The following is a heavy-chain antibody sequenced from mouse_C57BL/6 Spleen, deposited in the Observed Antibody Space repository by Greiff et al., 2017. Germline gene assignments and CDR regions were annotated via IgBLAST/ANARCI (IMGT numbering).Heavy chain of an antibody. CDR1: GFNIKDDY. CDR3: TTWEGCWGYFDY. D-gene: IGHD4-1*01. Sequence: VQLQQSGAELVRPGASVKLSCTASGFNIKDDYMHWVKQRPEQGLEWIGWIDPENGDTEYASKFQGKATITADTSSNTAYLQLSSLTSEDAAVYYYTTWEGCWGYFDYWGQGTILTVSS. CDR2: IDPENGDT. V-gene: IGHV14-4*01. J-gene: IGHJ2*01.